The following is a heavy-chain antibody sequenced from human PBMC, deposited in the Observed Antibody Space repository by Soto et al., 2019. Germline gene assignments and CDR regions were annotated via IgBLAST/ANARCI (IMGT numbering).Heavy chain of an antibody. CDR1: TGSTNSFY. J-gene: IGHJ4*02. CDR3: ARSRDGYNLNPIDQ. CDR2: FFYTGST. Sequence: QVQLQVSGPGQVKPSATLSLSCTVSTGSTNSFYWSWIRQPPGKGLQWLGYFFYTGSTNHNPSLKSRVTISLAMSSNQFALRLSSVTAADTAMYYCARSRDGYNLNPIDQWGQGLLVTVSS. D-gene: IGHD5-12*01. V-gene: IGHV4-59*01.